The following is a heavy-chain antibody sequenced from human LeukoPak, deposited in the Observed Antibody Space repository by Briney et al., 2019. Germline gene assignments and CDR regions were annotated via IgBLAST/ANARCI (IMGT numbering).Heavy chain of an antibody. CDR1: GYTFTSYD. Sequence: GASVKVSCKASGYTFTSYDINWVRQATGQGLEWMGWMNPNSGNTGYAQKFQGGVTITRNTSISTAYMELSSLRSEDTAVYYCARSYCSGGSCHDPWGQGTLVTVSS. J-gene: IGHJ5*02. CDR2: MNPNSGNT. V-gene: IGHV1-8*03. D-gene: IGHD2-15*01. CDR3: ARSYCSGGSCHDP.